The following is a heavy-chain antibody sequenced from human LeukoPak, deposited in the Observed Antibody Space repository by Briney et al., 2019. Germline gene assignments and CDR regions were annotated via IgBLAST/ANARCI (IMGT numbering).Heavy chain of an antibody. J-gene: IGHJ4*02. CDR2: ITGPGDHT. CDR1: GFTFSSYV. V-gene: IGHV3-23*01. Sequence: GGSLRLSCAVSGFTFSSYVMSWVRQAPGKRPEWVSAITGPGDHTYYADSVRGRFTISRDNSKNTLYLQMNSLRAEDTAVYYCARGLATGGYWGQGTLVTVSS. D-gene: IGHD3-10*01. CDR3: ARGLATGGY.